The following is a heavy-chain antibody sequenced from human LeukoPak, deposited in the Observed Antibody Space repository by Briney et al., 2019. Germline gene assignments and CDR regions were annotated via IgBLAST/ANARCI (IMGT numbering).Heavy chain of an antibody. D-gene: IGHD5-18*01. CDR1: GFTSSNAW. Sequence: PGGSLRLSCAVSGFTSSNAWMSWVRQAPGKGLEWVGRIKSKTNGGTTDYAAPVKGRFTISRDDSKNTLYLQMNSLKTEDTAVYYCTTGGPLRGYSFGYGGQGSLVTVSS. V-gene: IGHV3-15*01. J-gene: IGHJ4*02. CDR2: IKSKTNGGTT. CDR3: TTGGPLRGYSFGY.